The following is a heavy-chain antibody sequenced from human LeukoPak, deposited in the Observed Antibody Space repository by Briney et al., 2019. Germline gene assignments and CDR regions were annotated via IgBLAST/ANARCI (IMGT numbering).Heavy chain of an antibody. V-gene: IGHV4-39*01. CDR1: GGSISSSSYY. D-gene: IGHD4-17*01. J-gene: IGHJ4*02. Sequence: SETLSLTCTVSGGSISSSSYYWGWIRQPPGKGLEWIGSIYYSGSTYYNPSLKSRVTISVDTSKNQFSLKLSSVTAADTVVYYCARQTGYGDGFDYWGQGTLVTVSS. CDR2: IYYSGST. CDR3: ARQTGYGDGFDY.